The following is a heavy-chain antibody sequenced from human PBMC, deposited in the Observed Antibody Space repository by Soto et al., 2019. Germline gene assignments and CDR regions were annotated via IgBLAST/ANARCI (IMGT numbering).Heavy chain of an antibody. D-gene: IGHD4-17*01. CDR1: GFTFTSSA. CDR2: IVVGSGNT. CDR3: AAVPQGDYGEYYYYYMDV. Sequence: SVKVSCKASGFTFTSSAMQWVRQARGQRLGWIGWIVVGSGNTNYAQKFQERVTITRDMSTSTAYMELSSLRSEDTAVYYCAAVPQGDYGEYYYYYMDVWGKGTTVTVSS. V-gene: IGHV1-58*02. J-gene: IGHJ6*03.